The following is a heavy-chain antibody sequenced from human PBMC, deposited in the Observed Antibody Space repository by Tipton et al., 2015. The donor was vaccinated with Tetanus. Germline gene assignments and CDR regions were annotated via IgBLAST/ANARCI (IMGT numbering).Heavy chain of an antibody. V-gene: IGHV3-15*01. CDR3: TTEVVVVVAATISVY. Sequence: SLRLSCAASGFTFSNAWMSWVRQAPGKGLEWVGRIKSKTDGGTTDYAAPVKGRFTISRDDSKNTLYLQMNSLKTEDTAVYYCTTEVVVVVAATISVYWGQGTLVTVSS. CDR1: GFTFSNAW. D-gene: IGHD2-15*01. CDR2: IKSKTDGGTT. J-gene: IGHJ4*02.